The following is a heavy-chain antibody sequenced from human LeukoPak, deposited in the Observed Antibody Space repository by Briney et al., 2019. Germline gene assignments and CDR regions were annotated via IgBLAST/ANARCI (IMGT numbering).Heavy chain of an antibody. J-gene: IGHJ4*02. CDR1: GGSIDSRSYY. D-gene: IGHD6-19*01. V-gene: IGHV4-39*07. Sequence: SETLSLTCTVSGGSIDSRSYYWDWIRQAPGKGLEWIGTIYHSGSTEYNPSLKSRVAIFVDTSKNQFSLILHSVAAADTAVYYCARDKEKAVAGTVYWGQGTLVTVSS. CDR3: ARDKEKAVAGTVY. CDR2: IYHSGST.